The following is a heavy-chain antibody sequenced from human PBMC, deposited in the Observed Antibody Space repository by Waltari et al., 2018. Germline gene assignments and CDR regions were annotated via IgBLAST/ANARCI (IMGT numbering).Heavy chain of an antibody. J-gene: IGHJ4*02. D-gene: IGHD2-8*01. CDR3: ARGVQWLV. V-gene: IGHV4-38-2*02. CDR1: GYSISSGYY. Sequence: QVQLQESGPGLVKPSETLSLTCTVSGYSISSGYYWGWIRQPPGKGLEWIGSIYHSGSTYYNPSLKSRVTISVDTSKNQFSLKLSSVTAADTAVYYCARGVQWLVWGQGTLVTVSS. CDR2: IYHSGST.